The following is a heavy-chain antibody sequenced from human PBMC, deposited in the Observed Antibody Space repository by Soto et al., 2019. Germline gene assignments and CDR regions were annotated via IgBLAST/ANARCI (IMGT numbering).Heavy chain of an antibody. V-gene: IGHV3-30-3*01. D-gene: IGHD3-3*01. CDR3: ARVSSGYFDY. CDR1: GFTFSSYA. CDR2: ISYDGSNK. J-gene: IGHJ4*02. Sequence: GGSLRLSCGASGFTFSSYAMHWVRQAPDKGLEWVAVISYDGSNKYYADSVKGRFTISKDNSKNTLYLQMNSLRAEDTAVYYCARVSSGYFDYWGRGTLVIVSS.